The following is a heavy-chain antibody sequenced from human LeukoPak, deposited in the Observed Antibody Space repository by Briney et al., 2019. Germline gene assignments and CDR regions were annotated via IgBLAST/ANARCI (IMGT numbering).Heavy chain of an antibody. V-gene: IGHV3-21*01. CDR1: GFTFSSYS. J-gene: IGHJ4*02. CDR2: ISSSSSYI. CDR3: AYGIVVVPAAPVQLDY. Sequence: GGSLRLSCAASGFTFSSYSMNWVRQAPGKGLEWVSSISSSSSYIYYADSVKGRFTISRDNAKNSLYLQMNGLRAEDTAVYYCAYGIVVVPAAPVQLDYWGQGTLVTVSS. D-gene: IGHD2-2*01.